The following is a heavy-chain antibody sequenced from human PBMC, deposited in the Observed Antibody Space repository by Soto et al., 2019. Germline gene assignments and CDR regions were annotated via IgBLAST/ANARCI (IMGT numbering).Heavy chain of an antibody. V-gene: IGHV3-30-3*01. CDR1: GFTFSSFT. Sequence: PGGSLRLSCAASGFTFSSFTMHWVRQAPGKGLEWVAVISYDDGVNKYYADSVKGRFTISRDNSKNTLYLQMNSLRAEDTAVYYCARSIAVAGTPGFDYWGQGTLVTVSS. CDR3: ARSIAVAGTPGFDY. J-gene: IGHJ4*02. D-gene: IGHD6-19*01. CDR2: ISYDDGVNK.